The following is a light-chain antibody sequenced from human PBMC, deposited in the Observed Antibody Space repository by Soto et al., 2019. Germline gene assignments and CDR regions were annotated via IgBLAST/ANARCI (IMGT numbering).Light chain of an antibody. CDR3: QQQGT. CDR2: AAS. V-gene: IGKV3-20*01. Sequence: EIVLTQSPGTLSFSTGERATLSCRASRSLSSSYVVWYQQNPGQAPRLLIYAASRRATGIPDRFSGSGSATEYTLTISRLEPEDFEVYYCQQQGTFGQGTKLEIK. CDR1: RSLSSSY. J-gene: IGKJ2*01.